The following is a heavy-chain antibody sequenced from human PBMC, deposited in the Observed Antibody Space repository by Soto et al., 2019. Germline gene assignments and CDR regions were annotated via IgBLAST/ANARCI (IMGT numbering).Heavy chain of an antibody. J-gene: IGHJ4*02. CDR1: VFTFSSYG. CDR3: SRDMPSWSYFDY. V-gene: IGHV3-33*01. CDR2: IWYDGSNK. D-gene: IGHD6-13*01. Sequence: QVQLVESGGGVVQPGRSLRLSCAVSVFTFSSYGVHWVRQAPGKGLEWVAVIWYDGSNKYYADSVTGRFTISRDNSKNTLYLQMNSLRAEDTAVYYCSRDMPSWSYFDYWGQGTLVTVSS.